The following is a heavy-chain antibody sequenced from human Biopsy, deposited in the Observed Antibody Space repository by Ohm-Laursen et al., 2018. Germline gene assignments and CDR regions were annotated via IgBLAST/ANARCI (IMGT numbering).Heavy chain of an antibody. D-gene: IGHD3-9*01. V-gene: IGHV1-69*06. CDR2: NIPILGTG. CDR3: ATKLTGYFHH. CDR1: GGTFSNYG. J-gene: IGHJ1*01. Sequence: GASVKVSCKAPGGTFSNYGVNWVRQAPGHGLEWLGGNIPILGTGNYAQKFQDRVTVAADTSTGTATMELRSLRSDDTAVYYCATKLTGYFHHWGQGTLVIVSS.